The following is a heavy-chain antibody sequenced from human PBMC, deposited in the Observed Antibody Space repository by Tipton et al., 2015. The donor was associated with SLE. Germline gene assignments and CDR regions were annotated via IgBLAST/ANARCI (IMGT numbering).Heavy chain of an antibody. CDR2: IYYSGTT. CDR1: GDSISRGGYS. V-gene: IGHV4-31*11. D-gene: IGHD5-18*01. Sequence: TLSLTCAVSGDSISRGGYSWNWVRQFPEKGLEWIGYIYYSGTTFYNPSLSSRLTISVDTSKNQFSLRLSSATAADTAVYYCARWIPLTGINVWGQGATVTVSS. J-gene: IGHJ6*02. CDR3: ARWIPLTGINV.